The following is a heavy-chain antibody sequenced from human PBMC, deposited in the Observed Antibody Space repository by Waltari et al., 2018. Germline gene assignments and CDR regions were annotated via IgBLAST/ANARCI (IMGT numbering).Heavy chain of an antibody. V-gene: IGHV1-46*01. J-gene: IGHJ6*02. D-gene: IGHD4-17*01. CDR3: ATTVVTPGYYYYGMDV. Sequence: QVQLVQSGAEVKKPGASVKVSCKASGYTFTSYYMHWVRQAPGQGLEWMGIINPGGGSTSYAQKFQGRVTMTRDTSTSTVYMELSSLRSEDTAVYYCATTVVTPGYYYYGMDVWGQGTTVTVSS. CDR1: GYTFTSYY. CDR2: INPGGGST.